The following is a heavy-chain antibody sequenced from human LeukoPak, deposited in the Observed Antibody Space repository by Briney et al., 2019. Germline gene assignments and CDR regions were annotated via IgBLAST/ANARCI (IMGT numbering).Heavy chain of an antibody. CDR3: AREMRVVVVPPDAFDI. V-gene: IGHV3-30*03. CDR1: GFTFSSYG. D-gene: IGHD2-15*01. CDR2: ISYDGSNK. J-gene: IGHJ3*02. Sequence: PGRSLRLSCAASGFTFSSYGMHWVRQAPGKGLEWVAVISYDGSNKYYADSVKGRFTISRDNSKNTLYLQMNSLRAEDTAVYYCAREMRVVVVPPDAFDIWGQGTMVTVSS.